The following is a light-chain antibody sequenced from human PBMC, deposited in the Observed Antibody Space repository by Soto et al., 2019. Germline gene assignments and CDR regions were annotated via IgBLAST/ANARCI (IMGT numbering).Light chain of an antibody. Sequence: DIQMTQSPSSLSASVGDRVTITCRASQGIRNYLAWYQQKPGKVPKLLIYTASTLHSGVPSRFSGSGSGTDFTLTISSLQPEDVATYYCHKYSGPPYTFGQGTKLEIK. J-gene: IGKJ2*01. V-gene: IGKV1-27*01. CDR2: TAS. CDR1: QGIRNY. CDR3: HKYSGPPYT.